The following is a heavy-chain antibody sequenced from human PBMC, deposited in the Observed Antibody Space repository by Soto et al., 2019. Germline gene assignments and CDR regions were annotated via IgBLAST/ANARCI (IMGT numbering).Heavy chain of an antibody. CDR3: ARGRCSGGSCRGPYYFDY. V-gene: IGHV4-34*01. CDR2: INHSGST. CDR1: GGSFSGYY. Sequence: PSETLSLTCAGFGGSFSGYYWSWIRQPPGKGLEWIGEINHSGSTNYNPSLKSRVTISVDTSKNQFSLKLSSVTAADTAVYYCARGRCSGGSCRGPYYFDYWGQGTLVTVSS. D-gene: IGHD2-15*01. J-gene: IGHJ4*02.